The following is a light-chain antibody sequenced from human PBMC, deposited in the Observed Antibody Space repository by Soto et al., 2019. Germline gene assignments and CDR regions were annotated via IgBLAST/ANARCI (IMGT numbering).Light chain of an antibody. V-gene: IGKV3-20*01. Sequence: EIVLTQSPGTLSLSPGERATLSCSASQSVSSSYLAWYQQKPGQAPRLLIYGASSRATGIPDRFSGSGSGTDFTLTISRLEPEDFAVYYCQQYCSSPQLTFGGGTKVEIK. J-gene: IGKJ4*01. CDR2: GAS. CDR1: QSVSSSY. CDR3: QQYCSSPQLT.